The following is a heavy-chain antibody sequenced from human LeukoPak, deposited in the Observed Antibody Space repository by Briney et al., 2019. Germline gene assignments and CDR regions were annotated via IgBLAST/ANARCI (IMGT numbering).Heavy chain of an antibody. D-gene: IGHD3-16*02. J-gene: IGHJ5*02. V-gene: IGHV3-48*03. CDR3: ARVIAFNWFDP. CDR2: ISSSGSTK. CDR1: GFAFSSYE. Sequence: GGSLRLSCADSGFAFSSYEMNWVRQAPGKGLEWVSYISSSGSTKYYADSVKGRFTISRDNAKNSLYLQMNSPRAEDTAVYYCARVIAFNWFDPWGQGALVIVSS.